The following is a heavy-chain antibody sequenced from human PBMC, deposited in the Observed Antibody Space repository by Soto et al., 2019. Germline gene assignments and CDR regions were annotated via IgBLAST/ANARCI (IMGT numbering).Heavy chain of an antibody. J-gene: IGHJ6*02. CDR1: GYSFTIYW. CDR2: IYPGDSDT. V-gene: IGHV5-51*01. CDR3: ARQKAPALRIYYYYGMDV. Sequence: GESLKISCKGSGYSFTIYWIGWVRQMPGKGLEWMGIIYPGDSDTRYSPSFQGQVTISADKSISTAYLQWSSLKASDTAMYYCARQKAPALRIYYYYGMDVWGQGTTVTVSS. D-gene: IGHD4-17*01.